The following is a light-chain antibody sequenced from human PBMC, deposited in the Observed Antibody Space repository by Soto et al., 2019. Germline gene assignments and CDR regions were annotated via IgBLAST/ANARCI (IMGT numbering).Light chain of an antibody. CDR2: GAY. CDR1: QNIRSK. CDR3: QKYDSSQIN. Sequence: IVMTTSPATLAASPGKGTTPCRRASQNIRSKLAWYQHKHGKAPRLIIYGAYSRPTGIKARFSGSGSGKDFTITIRSMEYEDCEVYYCQKYDSSQINVGEGKRLELK. V-gene: IGKV3-15*01. J-gene: IGKJ5*01.